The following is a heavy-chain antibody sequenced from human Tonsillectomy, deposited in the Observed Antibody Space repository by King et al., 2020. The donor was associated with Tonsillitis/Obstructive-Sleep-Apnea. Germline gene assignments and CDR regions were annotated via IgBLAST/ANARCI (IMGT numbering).Heavy chain of an antibody. CDR3: SASTVSGAFDI. V-gene: IGHV3-15*01. Sequence: VQLVESGGGLVKPGGSLRLSCAASGFTLSNAWMSWVRQAPGRGVEWVGCIKSISDGGTADYTAPVKGRFTISRDDSKNTLYLQMNSLKTEDAALYYCSASTVSGAFDIWGQGTVVTVSS. CDR1: GFTLSNAW. J-gene: IGHJ3*02. D-gene: IGHD4-17*01. CDR2: IKSISDGGTA.